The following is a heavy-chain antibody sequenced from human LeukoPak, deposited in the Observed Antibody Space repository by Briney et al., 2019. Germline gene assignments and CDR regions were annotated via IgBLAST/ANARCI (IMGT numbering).Heavy chain of an antibody. D-gene: IGHD6-19*01. CDR3: ARDWNGSGWPTDY. Sequence: GGSLRLSCAASGFTFSSYWMSGVRQARGKGVVGVANINLDGSQKYYVDSVRGRFTISRDNAKNSLYLQMNSLRVEDTAVYYCARDWNGSGWPTDYWGQGTLVTVSS. CDR1: GFTFSSYW. J-gene: IGHJ4*02. CDR2: INLDGSQK. V-gene: IGHV3-7*05.